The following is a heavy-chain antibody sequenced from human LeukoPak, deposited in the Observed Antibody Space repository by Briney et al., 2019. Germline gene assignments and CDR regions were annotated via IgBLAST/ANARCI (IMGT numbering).Heavy chain of an antibody. J-gene: IGHJ4*02. D-gene: IGHD3-22*01. CDR1: GYTFTSYY. CDR2: INPSGGST. CDR3: ARARSGYYYDSSGYYFY. V-gene: IGHV1-46*01. Sequence: ASVTVSCKASGYTFTSYYMHWVRQAPGQGLEWMGIINPSGGSTSYAQKFQGRVTMTRDTSTSTVYMELSSLRSEDTAVYYCARARSGYYYDSSGYYFYWGQGTLVTVSS.